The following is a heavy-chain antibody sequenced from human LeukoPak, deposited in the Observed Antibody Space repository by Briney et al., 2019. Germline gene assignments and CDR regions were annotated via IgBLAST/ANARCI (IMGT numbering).Heavy chain of an antibody. J-gene: IGHJ6*03. CDR2: IYYSGST. Sequence: SETLSLTCTVSGGSISSSSYYWGRIRKPPGKGLEWIVSIYYSGSTYYNPSLKRRVTISVETSKNQFSLKLSSVTAADTAVYYCAGETGPQAYYYYYMDVWGKGTTVTVSS. V-gene: IGHV4-39*07. CDR3: AGETGPQAYYYYYMDV. CDR1: GGSISSSSYY.